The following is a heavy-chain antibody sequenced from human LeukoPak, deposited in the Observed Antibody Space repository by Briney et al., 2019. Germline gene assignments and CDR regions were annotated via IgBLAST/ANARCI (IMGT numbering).Heavy chain of an antibody. CDR2: INPNGGGT. J-gene: IGHJ3*02. V-gene: IGHV1-2*02. CDR3: ARDWDYRPDGGAFDI. D-gene: IGHD3-16*02. CDR1: GYTFTGYY. Sequence: ASVKVPCKASGYTFTGYYMHWVRQAPGQGLEWMGWINPNGGGTNYAQKFQGRVTMTRDTSISTAYMELSRLRSDDTAVYYCARDWDYRPDGGAFDIWGQGTMVTVSS.